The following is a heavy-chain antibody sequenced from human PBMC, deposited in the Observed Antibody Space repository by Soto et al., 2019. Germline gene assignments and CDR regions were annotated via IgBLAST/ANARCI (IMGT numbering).Heavy chain of an antibody. D-gene: IGHD3-22*01. CDR3: ASRYDSSDY. CDR1: GGTFSRYT. CDR2: IIPILGIA. J-gene: IGHJ4*02. V-gene: IGHV1-69*02. Sequence: QVQLVQSGAEVKKPGSSVKVSCKASGGTFSRYTISWVRQAPGQGLEWMGRIIPILGIANYAQKFQGRVTITAYKSTSTAYMELSSLRSEDTAVYYCASRYDSSDYWGQGTLVTVSS.